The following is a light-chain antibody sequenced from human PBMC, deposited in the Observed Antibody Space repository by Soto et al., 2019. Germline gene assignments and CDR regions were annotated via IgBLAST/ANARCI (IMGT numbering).Light chain of an antibody. J-gene: IGLJ2*01. CDR3: QSYDSSLSGSVV. Sequence: QSVLTQPPSVSGAPGQRITISCTGSSSNFGAGYDVHWYQQLPGTAPKLLIYANSSRPSGVPDRFSGSKSGTSASLAITGLQAEDEADYYCQSYDSSLSGSVVFGGGTKVTVL. V-gene: IGLV1-40*01. CDR1: SSNFGAGYD. CDR2: ANS.